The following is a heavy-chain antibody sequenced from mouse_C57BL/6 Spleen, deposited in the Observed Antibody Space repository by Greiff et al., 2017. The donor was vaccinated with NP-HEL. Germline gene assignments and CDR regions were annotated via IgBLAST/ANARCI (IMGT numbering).Heavy chain of an antibody. CDR2: IYPGDGDT. CDR1: GYAFSSSW. J-gene: IGHJ2*01. V-gene: IGHV1-82*01. CDR3: AREKDDYGSSDY. Sequence: QVQLKQSGPELVKPGASVKISCKASGYAFSSSWMNWVKQRPGKGLEWIGRIYPGDGDTNYNGKFKGKATLTADKSSSTAYMQLSSLTSEDSAVYFCAREKDDYGSSDYWGQGTTLTVSS. D-gene: IGHD1-1*01.